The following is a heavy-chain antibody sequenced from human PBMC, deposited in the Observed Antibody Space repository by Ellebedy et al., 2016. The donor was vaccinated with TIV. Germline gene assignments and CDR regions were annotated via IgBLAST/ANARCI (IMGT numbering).Heavy chain of an antibody. V-gene: IGHV1-2*02. J-gene: IGHJ6*02. CDR2: INPSGGST. D-gene: IGHD3-16*01. Sequence: ASVKVSCKASGYTFTSYYMHWVRQAPGQGLEWMGIINPSGGSTSYAQKFQGRVTMTRDTSISTAYMELSRLRSDDTAVYYCARPSAWGYYYYGMDVWGQGTTVTVSS. CDR3: ARPSAWGYYYYGMDV. CDR1: GYTFTSYY.